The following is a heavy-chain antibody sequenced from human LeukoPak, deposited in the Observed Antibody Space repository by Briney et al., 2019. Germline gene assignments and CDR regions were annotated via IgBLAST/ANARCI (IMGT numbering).Heavy chain of an antibody. Sequence: SETLSLTCTVSGGSISSYYWNWIRQPAGKGLEWIGRIYSSGSTNYNPSLKSRVTISVDTSKNQFSLKLSSVTAADTAVYYCARGYCSSTSCPTPMDVWGKGTTVTVSS. CDR1: GGSISSYY. CDR2: IYSSGST. J-gene: IGHJ6*03. CDR3: ARGYCSSTSCPTPMDV. V-gene: IGHV4-4*07. D-gene: IGHD2-2*01.